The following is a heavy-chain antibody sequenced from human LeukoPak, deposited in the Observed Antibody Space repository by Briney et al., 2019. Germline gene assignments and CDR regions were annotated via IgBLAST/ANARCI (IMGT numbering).Heavy chain of an antibody. Sequence: PGGSLRLSCAASGFTFSSYAMHWVRQAPGKGLEWVAVISYDGSNKYYADSVKGRFTISRDNSKNTLYLQMNSLRAEDTAVYYCARDRRESYYYDSSGTDYWGQGTLVTASS. V-gene: IGHV3-30-3*01. D-gene: IGHD3-22*01. CDR3: ARDRRESYYYDSSGTDY. CDR1: GFTFSSYA. J-gene: IGHJ4*02. CDR2: ISYDGSNK.